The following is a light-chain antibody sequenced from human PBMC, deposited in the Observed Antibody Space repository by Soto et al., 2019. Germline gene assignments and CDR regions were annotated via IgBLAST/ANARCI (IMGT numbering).Light chain of an antibody. CDR1: QSVSNNY. Sequence: EIVLTQSPGTLSLSPGERATLSCRASQSVSNNYLAWYQQRPGQAPRLLIYVASNRATGIPHRFSGSGSGTEFTLTISRLEPEDFAVYYCQQYGSSGTFGQGTKVEIK. J-gene: IGKJ1*01. V-gene: IGKV3-20*01. CDR2: VAS. CDR3: QQYGSSGT.